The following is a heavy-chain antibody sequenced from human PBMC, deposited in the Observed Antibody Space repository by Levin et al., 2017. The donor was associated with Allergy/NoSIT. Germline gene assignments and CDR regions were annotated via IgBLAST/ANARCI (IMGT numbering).Heavy chain of an antibody. CDR1: GFTFSSYW. Sequence: GGSLLLSFPASGFTFSSYWMNWVRQAPGPVLAFVANIKQDGSEKYYVDSVKGRFTISRDNAKNSLYLQMNGLRVEDTAVYYCATSRTFDYWGQGTLVTVSS. J-gene: IGHJ4*02. CDR3: ATSRTFDY. CDR2: IKQDGSEK. D-gene: IGHD1-1*01. V-gene: IGHV3-7*01.